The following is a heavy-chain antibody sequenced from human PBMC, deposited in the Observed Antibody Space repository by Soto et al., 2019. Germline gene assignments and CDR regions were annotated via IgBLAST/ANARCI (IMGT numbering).Heavy chain of an antibody. V-gene: IGHV3-30*18. CDR3: AKSAEWLPNYYYYGMDV. Sequence: GGSLRLSCAASGFTFSSYGMHWVRQAPGKGLEWVAVISYDGSNKYYADTVKGRFTISRDNSKNTLYLQMNSLRAEDTALYYCAKSAEWLPNYYYYGMDVWAKGPRSPSP. CDR1: GFTFSSYG. CDR2: ISYDGSNK. J-gene: IGHJ6*02. D-gene: IGHD3-3*01.